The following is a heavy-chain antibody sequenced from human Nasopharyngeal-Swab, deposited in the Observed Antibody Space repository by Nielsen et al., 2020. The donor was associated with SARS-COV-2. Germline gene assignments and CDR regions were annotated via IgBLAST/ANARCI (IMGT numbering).Heavy chain of an antibody. D-gene: IGHD2-2*01. CDR3: ARESTPHCSSTSCLPDY. V-gene: IGHV3-33*01. CDR1: GFTFSSYG. J-gene: IGHJ4*02. Sequence: GESLKISCAASGFTFSSYGMHWVRQAPGKGLEWVAVIWYDGSNKYYADSVKGRFTISRDNSKNTLYLQMNSLRAEDTAVYCCARESTPHCSSTSCLPDYWGQGTLVTVSS. CDR2: IWYDGSNK.